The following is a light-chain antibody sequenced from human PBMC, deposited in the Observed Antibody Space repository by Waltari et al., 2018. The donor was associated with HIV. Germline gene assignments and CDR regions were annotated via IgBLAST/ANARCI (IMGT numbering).Light chain of an antibody. CDR3: QQLKSYPHT. Sequence: IQLTQSPSFLSASVGDGLTITCRASRGISSSLAWYQQKPGKAPNLLIFDASTLQVGVPSRFSGSGSGTEFTLTVDSLQPEDFATYYCQQLKSYPHTFGGGTRVEI. J-gene: IGKJ4*01. CDR1: RGISSS. V-gene: IGKV1-9*01. CDR2: DAS.